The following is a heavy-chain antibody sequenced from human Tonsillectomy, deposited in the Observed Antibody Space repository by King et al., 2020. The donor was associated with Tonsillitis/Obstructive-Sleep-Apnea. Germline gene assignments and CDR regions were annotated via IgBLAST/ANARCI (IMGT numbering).Heavy chain of an antibody. CDR2: INLTTGVT. Sequence: VQLVESGAEVKKPGASVKVSCKASGYTFTRYYIHWVRKARGQGLDGMGIINLTTGVTTYAQKFQGRVTMTRDTSTSTVYIDLSSLRSEDTAVYYCARDDVVARYIDSWGQGTLVTVSS. V-gene: IGHV1-46*01. CDR3: ARDDVVARYIDS. J-gene: IGHJ4*02. CDR1: GYTFTRYY. D-gene: IGHD5-12*01.